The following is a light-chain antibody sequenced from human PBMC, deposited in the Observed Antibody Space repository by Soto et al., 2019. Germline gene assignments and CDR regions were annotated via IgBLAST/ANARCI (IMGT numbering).Light chain of an antibody. V-gene: IGKV3-15*01. CDR1: ESVSSN. J-gene: IGKJ1*01. Sequence: EIVMRQSPATLSVSPGERATLCCRVSESVSSNLAWYQQKPGQAPRLLIYGASTRATGIPARISGSGSGTEFTLNIRSLQSEDFAAYYCQQYNKWRTFGQGTKVDIK. CDR3: QQYNKWRT. CDR2: GAS.